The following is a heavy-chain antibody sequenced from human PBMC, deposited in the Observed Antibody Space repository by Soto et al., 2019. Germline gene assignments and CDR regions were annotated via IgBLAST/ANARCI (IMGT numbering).Heavy chain of an antibody. J-gene: IGHJ4*02. CDR3: AIYAAGTYPLFAY. Sequence: SESLSLPCTGSGASISKYYRIWVRQCPEKRLEWIGYVSNSGTSSYNPPLKSRVTISVDTSKNQLSLKLTSLTAADTAVYYFAIYAAGTYPLFAYSARRTLVIGS. CDR1: GASISKYY. CDR2: VSNSGTS. D-gene: IGHD3-10*01. V-gene: IGHV4-59*01.